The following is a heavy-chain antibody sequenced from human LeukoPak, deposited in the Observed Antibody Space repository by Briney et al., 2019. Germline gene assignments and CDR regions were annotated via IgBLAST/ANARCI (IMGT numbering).Heavy chain of an antibody. CDR3: ARVEYCGGDCPRGDFDY. CDR1: GYTFTSYG. J-gene: IGHJ4*02. Sequence: ASVKVSCKASGYTFTSYGISWVRQAPGQGLEWMGWISAYNGNTNYAQKLQGRVTMTTDTSTSTAYMELRSLRSDDTAVYYCARVEYCGGDCPRGDFDYWGQGTLVTVSS. D-gene: IGHD2-21*01. CDR2: ISAYNGNT. V-gene: IGHV1-18*01.